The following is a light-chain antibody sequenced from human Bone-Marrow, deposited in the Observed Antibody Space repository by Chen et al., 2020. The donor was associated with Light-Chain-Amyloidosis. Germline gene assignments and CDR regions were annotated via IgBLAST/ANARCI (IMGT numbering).Light chain of an antibody. CDR3: QQYGTSPLT. CDR1: QTISSNY. J-gene: IGKJ4*01. V-gene: IGKV3-20*01. CDR2: GSS. Sequence: EIVLTQSPGTLSLSPGEGANLSCRASQTISSNYLTWYQQKFRQAPRLLIYGSSSRATGIPDRFTGSGSGTDFTLTINRLEPEDFAMYYCQQYGTSPLTFGGGTKVEIK.